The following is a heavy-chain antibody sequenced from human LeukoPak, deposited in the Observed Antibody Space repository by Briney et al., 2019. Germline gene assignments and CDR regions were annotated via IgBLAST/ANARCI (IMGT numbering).Heavy chain of an antibody. CDR1: GGSISSGGYY. D-gene: IGHD3-3*01. CDR2: IYYSGST. J-gene: IGHJ6*02. Sequence: PSQTLSLTCTVSGGSISSGGYYWSWIRQHPGTGLEWIGYIYYSGSTYYNPSLKSRVTMSVDTSKNQFSLKLSSVTAADTAVYYCAGESFRITIFGVVIYDYYGMDVWGQGTTVTVSS. CDR3: AGESFRITIFGVVIYDYYGMDV. V-gene: IGHV4-31*03.